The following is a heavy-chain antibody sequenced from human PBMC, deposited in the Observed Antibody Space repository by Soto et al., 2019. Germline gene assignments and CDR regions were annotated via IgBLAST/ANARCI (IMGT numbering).Heavy chain of an antibody. J-gene: IGHJ4*02. CDR2: IIPILGIS. D-gene: IGHD6-13*01. V-gene: IGHV1-69*04. CDR1: GGTFSSYT. CDR3: ARDPPDPLGTDY. Sequence: SVKFSCKASGGTFSSYTISWVRQAPGQVLECMVRIIPILGISNYXXKFQGRVXXTSDKSTSTAXMELSXLRSEDTAVYYCARDPPDPLGTDYWRQGTLVTVSS.